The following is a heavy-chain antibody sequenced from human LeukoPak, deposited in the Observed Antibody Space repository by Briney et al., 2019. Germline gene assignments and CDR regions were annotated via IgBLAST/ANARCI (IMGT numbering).Heavy chain of an antibody. D-gene: IGHD3-22*01. CDR1: GFTFSTYT. V-gene: IGHV3-21*01. CDR2: ISSGSRDI. CDR3: ARVAYYYDSAGKSLKFFYGMDV. Sequence: PGGSLRLSCVVSGFTFSTYTMNWVRQAPGKGLEWVSSISSGSRDIYYADSLKGRFTVSRDNAKNSLYLQMNSLRAEDTAVYYCARVAYYYDSAGKSLKFFYGMDVWGQGTTVTVSS. J-gene: IGHJ6*02.